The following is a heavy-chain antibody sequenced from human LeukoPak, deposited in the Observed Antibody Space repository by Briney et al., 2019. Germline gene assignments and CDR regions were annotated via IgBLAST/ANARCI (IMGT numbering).Heavy chain of an antibody. V-gene: IGHV4-31*03. Sequence: SETLSLTCTVSGGSISSGGYYWSWIRQHPGKGLEWIGYIYYSGSTYYNPSLKSRVTISVDTSKNQFSLKLSSVTAADTAVYYCARGRPIAGYYYYYGMDVWGQGTTVTVSS. CDR3: ARGRPIAGYYYYYGMDV. CDR2: IYYSGST. CDR1: GGSISSGGYY. J-gene: IGHJ6*02. D-gene: IGHD6-13*01.